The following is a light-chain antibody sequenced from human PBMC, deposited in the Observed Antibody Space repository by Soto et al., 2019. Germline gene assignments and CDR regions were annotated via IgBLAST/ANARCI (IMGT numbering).Light chain of an antibody. CDR1: SSDVGGYNY. CDR2: EVS. J-gene: IGLJ3*02. Sequence: QSALTKPASVSGSPGQSITISCTGTSSDVGGYNYVSWSQQHPGKAPKLVIYEVSNRPSGVSNRFSGSKSGNTASLTISGLQAEDEADYYCFSFTRSSTWVFGGGTKVTVL. CDR3: FSFTRSSTWV. V-gene: IGLV2-14*01.